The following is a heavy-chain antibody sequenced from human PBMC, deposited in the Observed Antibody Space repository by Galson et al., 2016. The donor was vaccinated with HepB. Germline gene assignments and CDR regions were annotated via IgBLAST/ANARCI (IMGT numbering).Heavy chain of an antibody. CDR3: VSWISLISY. D-gene: IGHD2-2*03. V-gene: IGHV3-53*01. Sequence: SLRLSCAASGFAVGSHDTSWIRQAPGKGLEWVSLIEIGGNTYYADSVKGRFTGSRDNSKNTLYLQMNSLRAEDTAIYYCVSWISLISYWGQGTLVTVSS. CDR2: IEIGGNT. CDR1: GFAVGSHD. J-gene: IGHJ4*02.